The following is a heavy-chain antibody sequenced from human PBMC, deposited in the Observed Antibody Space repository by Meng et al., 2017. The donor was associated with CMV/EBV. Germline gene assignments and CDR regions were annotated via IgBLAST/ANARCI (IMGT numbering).Heavy chain of an antibody. Sequence: ASVKVSCKASGYTFTTYDINWVRQATGQGLEWMGRMSPNSGNTAYAQKFQGRVTITRKTSISTAYTELSSLRSEDTAVYYCARDLRIAAAGTPYGWFDPWGQGTLVTVSS. CDR3: ARDLRIAAAGTPYGWFDP. CDR1: GYTFTTYD. J-gene: IGHJ5*02. D-gene: IGHD6-13*01. CDR2: MSPNSGNT. V-gene: IGHV1-8*03.